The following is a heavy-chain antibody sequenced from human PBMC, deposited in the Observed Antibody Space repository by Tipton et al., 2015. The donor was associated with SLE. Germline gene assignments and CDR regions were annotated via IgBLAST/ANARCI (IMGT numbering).Heavy chain of an antibody. CDR2: IYTSGST. D-gene: IGHD3-10*01. Sequence: TLSLTCAVYGGSFSGYYWSWIRQPPGKGLEWIGYIYTSGSTNYNPSLKSRVTISVDTSKNQFSLKLSSVTAADTAVYYCARVSYYGSGSYYPLDYWGQGTLVTVSS. J-gene: IGHJ4*02. V-gene: IGHV4-4*08. CDR3: ARVSYYGSGSYYPLDY. CDR1: GGSFSGYY.